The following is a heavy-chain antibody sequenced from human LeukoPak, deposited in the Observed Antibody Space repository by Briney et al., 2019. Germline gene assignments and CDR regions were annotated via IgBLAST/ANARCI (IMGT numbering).Heavy chain of an antibody. J-gene: IGHJ4*02. Sequence: GGSLRLSCAASGFTFSSYAMSWVRQAPGKGLEWVSAISYSGTSTFYADSVKGRFTISRDNSENTLYLQMNSLRAEDTAIYYCARDPRYCTGTSCYFWGQGTLVTVSS. CDR1: GFTFSSYA. V-gene: IGHV3-23*01. D-gene: IGHD2-2*01. CDR2: ISYSGTST. CDR3: ARDPRYCTGTSCYF.